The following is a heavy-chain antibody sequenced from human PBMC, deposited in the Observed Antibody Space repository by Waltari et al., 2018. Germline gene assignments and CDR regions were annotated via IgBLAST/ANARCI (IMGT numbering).Heavy chain of an antibody. J-gene: IGHJ5*02. CDR3: SRVSSGIWFDP. V-gene: IGHV1-2*02. Sequence: QVQLVQSGAEVKNPGASVKVSCKAFGHTFTGYHLNWVRQAPGQGLEWMGNSNTRRGITNYAQNCQGRVTMTLDMSVSTAYIEVTRLTSNDTAIYYCSRVSSGIWFDPWGQGTLVTVS. CDR1: GHTFTGYH. CDR2: SNTRRGIT.